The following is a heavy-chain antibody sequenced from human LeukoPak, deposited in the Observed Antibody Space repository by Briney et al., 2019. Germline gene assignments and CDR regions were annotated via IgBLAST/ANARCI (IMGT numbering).Heavy chain of an antibody. J-gene: IGHJ4*02. CDR1: GGSFSGYY. D-gene: IGHD2-15*01. CDR2: INHSGRT. Sequence: PSETLSLTCAVYGGSFSGYYWGWIRQPPGKGLEWIGEINHSGRTNYNPSLKSRVTISVDTSKNQFSLKLSSVTAADTAVYYCARGVYCSGGSCYIPFDYWGQGTLVTVSS. CDR3: ARGVYCSGGSCYIPFDY. V-gene: IGHV4-34*01.